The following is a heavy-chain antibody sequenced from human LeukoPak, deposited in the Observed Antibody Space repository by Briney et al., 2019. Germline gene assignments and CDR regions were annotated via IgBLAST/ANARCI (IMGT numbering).Heavy chain of an antibody. Sequence: GGSLRLSCAASGFIFDTAWMTWVRQAPGKGLEWVGRIKSKTEGGTTDYAAPVKGRFTISRDDSKNTLYLQMNSLKTEATAVYYCTPRGDYFDYWDQGTLVTVSS. CDR2: IKSKTEGGTT. V-gene: IGHV3-15*01. CDR3: TPRGDYFDY. J-gene: IGHJ4*02. CDR1: GFIFDTAW.